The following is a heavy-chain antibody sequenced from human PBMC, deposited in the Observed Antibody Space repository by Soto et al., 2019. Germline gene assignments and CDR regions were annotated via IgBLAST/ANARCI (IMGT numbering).Heavy chain of an antibody. D-gene: IGHD3-9*01. CDR3: AREVDVLRYFDWLSYSWFDP. V-gene: IGHV1-69*06. CDR1: GGTFGSNA. J-gene: IGHJ5*02. CDR2: IIPIFGTA. Sequence: ASVKVSCKASGGTFGSNAITWVRQAPGQGLEWVGGIIPIFGTANYAQKFQGRVTITADKSTSTAYMELSSLSSEDTAVYYCAREVDVLRYFDWLSYSWFDPWGQGTLVTVS.